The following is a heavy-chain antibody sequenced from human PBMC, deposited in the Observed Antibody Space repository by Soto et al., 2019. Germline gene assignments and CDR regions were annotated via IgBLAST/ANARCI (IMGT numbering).Heavy chain of an antibody. D-gene: IGHD6-13*01. CDR1: GFIFTDAW. V-gene: IGHV3-15*01. CDR2: IKSKSAGGRT. J-gene: IGHJ4*02. CDR3: TTGWSSTDY. Sequence: EVQLVESGGGLVKPGGSLSLSCAASGFIFTDAWMNWVRQAPGKGLEWVGRIKSKSAGGRTEYAAPVKGRFIISRDDSKNMLYLQMNSLKIVDTAVYYCTTGWSSTDYWGQGTLVTVSS.